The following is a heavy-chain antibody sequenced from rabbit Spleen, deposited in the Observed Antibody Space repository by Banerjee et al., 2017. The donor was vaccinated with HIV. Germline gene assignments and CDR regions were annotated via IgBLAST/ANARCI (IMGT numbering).Heavy chain of an antibody. CDR3: ASDVGGIYYNL. D-gene: IGHD5-1*01. J-gene: IGHJ4*01. CDR1: GFSFSNKAV. V-gene: IGHV1S45*01. Sequence: QEQLVESGGGLVKPEGSLKLSCTASGFSFSNKAVMCWVRQAPGKGLEWIACINAGSSGGTFYASWAKGRFTISSHNAQNTLYLQMTSLTAADTATYFCASDVGGIYYNLWGPGTLVTVS. CDR2: INAGSSGGT.